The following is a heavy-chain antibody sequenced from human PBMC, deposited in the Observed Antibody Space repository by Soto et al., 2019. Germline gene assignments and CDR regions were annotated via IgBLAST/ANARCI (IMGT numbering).Heavy chain of an antibody. Sequence: SETLSLTXAVYGGSFSGYYWSWIRQPPGKGLEWIGEINHSGSTNYNPSLKSRVTISVDTSKNQFSLKLSSVTAADTAVYYCARGYYGSGSLYYYYGMDVWGQGTTVTVSS. CDR1: GGSFSGYY. CDR3: ARGYYGSGSLYYYYGMDV. D-gene: IGHD3-10*01. V-gene: IGHV4-34*01. CDR2: INHSGST. J-gene: IGHJ6*02.